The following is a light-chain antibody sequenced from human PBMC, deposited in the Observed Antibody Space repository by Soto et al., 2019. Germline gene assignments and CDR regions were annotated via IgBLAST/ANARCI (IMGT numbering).Light chain of an antibody. CDR3: QRYGSSPET. J-gene: IGKJ1*01. V-gene: IGKV3-20*01. CDR1: QSVSSSY. CDR2: GAS. Sequence: EIVLTQSPGTLSLSPGERATLSCRASQSVSSSYLAWYQQKPGQAPRLLIYGASGRATGIPDRFSGSGSGTDFTLTSSRLEPEDFAVYYCQRYGSSPETFGQGTKVEIK.